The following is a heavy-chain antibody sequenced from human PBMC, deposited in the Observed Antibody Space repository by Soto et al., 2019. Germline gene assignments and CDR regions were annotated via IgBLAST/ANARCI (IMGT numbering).Heavy chain of an antibody. V-gene: IGHV1-8*01. CDR1: GYTFTSYD. CDR2: MNPNSGNT. D-gene: IGHD4-17*01. Sequence: QVQLVQSGAEVKKPGASVKVSCKASGYTFTSYDINWVRQATGQGLEYLGWMNPNSGNTAYVQKFQGRVTMTWDTSIPTAYMELSSLRSADPAVYFCARGIKYGAYSRWFDPWGQGTLVTVSS. J-gene: IGHJ5*02. CDR3: ARGIKYGAYSRWFDP.